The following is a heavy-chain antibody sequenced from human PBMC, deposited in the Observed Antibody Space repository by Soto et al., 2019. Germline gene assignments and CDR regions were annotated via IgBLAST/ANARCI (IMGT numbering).Heavy chain of an antibody. D-gene: IGHD4-17*01. CDR3: ARWAEGVTTPHFDY. V-gene: IGHV5-51*01. CDR1: RYTFSNYW. J-gene: IGHJ4*01. CDR2: IYPDDSDI. Sequence: PGESLKISCKGSRYTFSNYWIGWVRQMPGKGLEWMGIIYPDDSDIRYSPSFKGQVTISADKSISTAYLQWSSLKASDTAMYYCARWAEGVTTPHFDYLCQGTLVTVSS.